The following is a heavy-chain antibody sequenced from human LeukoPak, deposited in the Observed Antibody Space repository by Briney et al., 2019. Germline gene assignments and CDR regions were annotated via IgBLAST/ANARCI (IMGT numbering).Heavy chain of an antibody. CDR1: GFTFSSYA. CDR3: AKDIASYYYDSSSYYYFDY. Sequence: GGSLRLSCAASGFTFSSYAMSWVRQAPGKGLEWVSAISGSGGSTYYADSVKGRFTISRDNSKNTLYLQMNSLRAEDTAVYYCAKDIASYYYDSSSYYYFDYWGQGTLVTVSS. J-gene: IGHJ4*02. V-gene: IGHV3-23*01. D-gene: IGHD3-22*01. CDR2: ISGSGGST.